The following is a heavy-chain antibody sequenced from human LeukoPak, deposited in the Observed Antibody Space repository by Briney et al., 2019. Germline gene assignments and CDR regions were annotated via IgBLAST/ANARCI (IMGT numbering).Heavy chain of an antibody. D-gene: IGHD7-27*01. J-gene: IGHJ4*02. CDR2: ISSSSSYI. Sequence: GGSLRLSCAASGVTFSSYSMNWVRQAPGKGLEWVSSISSSSSYIYYADSVKGRFTISRDNAKNTLHLQMNSLRVEDTAVYYCARRGDNWGFFDYWGQGTLVTVSS. CDR3: ARRGDNWGFFDY. CDR1: GVTFSSYS. V-gene: IGHV3-21*04.